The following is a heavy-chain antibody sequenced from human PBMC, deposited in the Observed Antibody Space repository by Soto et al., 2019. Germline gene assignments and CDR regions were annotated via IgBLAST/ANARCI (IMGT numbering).Heavy chain of an antibody. D-gene: IGHD1-1*01. CDR1: GFTFSTYA. Sequence: EVQLLESGGGLVQPGGSLRLSCAASGFTFSTYAMNWVRQAPGNGLEWVSAISGSGGSIQYADYVKGRFTISRDNSKNTLYLQMNSMRDEDTAVYHCVKGYWKGDVWGQGTTVTVSS. CDR3: VKGYWKGDV. V-gene: IGHV3-23*01. CDR2: ISGSGGSI. J-gene: IGHJ6*02.